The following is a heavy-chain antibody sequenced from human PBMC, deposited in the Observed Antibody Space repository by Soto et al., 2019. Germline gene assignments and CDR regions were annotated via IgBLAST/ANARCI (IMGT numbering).Heavy chain of an antibody. CDR2: IYYSGST. Sequence: SETLSLTCTVSGGSISSYYWSWIRQPPGKGLEWIGYIYYSGSTNYNPSLKSRVTISVDTSKNQFSLKLSSVTAADTAVYYCARHYYDSSGYDSWGQGTLVTVS. CDR1: GGSISSYY. V-gene: IGHV4-59*08. J-gene: IGHJ4*02. D-gene: IGHD3-22*01. CDR3: ARHYYDSSGYDS.